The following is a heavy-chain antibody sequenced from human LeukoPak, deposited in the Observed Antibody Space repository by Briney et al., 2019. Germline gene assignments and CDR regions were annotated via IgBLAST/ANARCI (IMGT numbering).Heavy chain of an antibody. V-gene: IGHV4-38-2*01. CDR2: IYHSGST. D-gene: IGHD3-3*01. Sequence: SETLSLTCAVSGYSVSSGYYWGWIRPPPGKGLEWIGSIYHSGSTYYNPSLKSRVTISVDTSKNQFSLKLSSVTAADTAVYYCAVHLRFLEWSFDYWGQGTLVTVSS. CDR3: AVHLRFLEWSFDY. J-gene: IGHJ4*02. CDR1: GYSVSSGYY.